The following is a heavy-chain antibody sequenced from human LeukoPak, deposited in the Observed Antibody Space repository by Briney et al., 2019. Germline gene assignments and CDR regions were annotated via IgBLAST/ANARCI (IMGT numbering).Heavy chain of an antibody. D-gene: IGHD2-15*01. CDR2: ISSSSSYI. CDR1: GFTFSSYS. J-gene: IGHJ4*02. Sequence: GGSLRLSCAASGFTFSSYSMNWVRQAPGKGLEWVSSISSSSSYIYYADSVKGRFTISRDNAKNSLYLQMNSLRAEDTAVYYCARVVVVAATPDYWSQGTLVTVSS. V-gene: IGHV3-21*01. CDR3: ARVVVVAATPDY.